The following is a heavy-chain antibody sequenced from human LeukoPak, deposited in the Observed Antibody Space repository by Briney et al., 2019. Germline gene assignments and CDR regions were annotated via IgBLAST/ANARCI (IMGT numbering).Heavy chain of an antibody. J-gene: IGHJ5*02. D-gene: IGHD3/OR15-3a*01. Sequence: GASVKVSCKASGYTFTGYYMHWVRQAPGQGLEWMGWINPNSGGTNYAQKFQGRVTMTRDTSISTAYMELSSLRSEDTAVYYCARSPRGLWWFDPWGQGTLVTVSS. CDR3: ARSPRGLWWFDP. V-gene: IGHV1-2*02. CDR1: GYTFTGYY. CDR2: INPNSGGT.